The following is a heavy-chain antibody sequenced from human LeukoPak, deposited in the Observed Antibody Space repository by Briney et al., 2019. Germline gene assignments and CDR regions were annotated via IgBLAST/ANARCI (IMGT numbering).Heavy chain of an antibody. CDR3: AKDRAGGLRVDY. CDR1: GFSFGSYA. D-gene: IGHD1-26*01. Sequence: GGSLRPSCAASGFSFGSYAMSWVRQAPGKGLEWVSGITSSGGNTYYADSVKGRFTISRDNSKNTLYLQMNSLRAEDTAVYYCAKDRAGGLRVDYWGQGTLVTVSS. J-gene: IGHJ4*02. CDR2: ITSSGGNT. V-gene: IGHV3-23*01.